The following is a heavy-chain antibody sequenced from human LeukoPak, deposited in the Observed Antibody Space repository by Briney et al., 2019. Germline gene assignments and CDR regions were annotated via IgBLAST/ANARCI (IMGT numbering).Heavy chain of an antibody. Sequence: SETLSLTCTVSGGSVSSYYWSWIRQPPGEGLEWIAYIHNSGSTNYNPSLKSRVTISVDTSKNQFSLRLSSVTAADTAVYYCARVDYGSGTYLEITYWGQGALVTVSS. CDR3: ARVDYGSGTYLEITY. V-gene: IGHV4-59*02. D-gene: IGHD3-10*01. CDR1: GGSVSSYY. J-gene: IGHJ4*02. CDR2: IHNSGST.